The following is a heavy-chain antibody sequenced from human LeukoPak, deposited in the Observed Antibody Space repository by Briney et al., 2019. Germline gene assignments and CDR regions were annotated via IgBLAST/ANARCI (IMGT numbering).Heavy chain of an antibody. Sequence: ASVKVSCKASGYTFTGYYMHWVRQAPGQGLEWMGWINPNSGGTNYAQKFQGRVTMTRDTSISTAYMELSRLRSDDTAVYYCARHVVPAAMGIDYWGQGTLVTVSS. CDR3: ARHVVPAAMGIDY. CDR2: INPNSGGT. CDR1: GYTFTGYY. J-gene: IGHJ4*02. V-gene: IGHV1-2*02. D-gene: IGHD2-2*01.